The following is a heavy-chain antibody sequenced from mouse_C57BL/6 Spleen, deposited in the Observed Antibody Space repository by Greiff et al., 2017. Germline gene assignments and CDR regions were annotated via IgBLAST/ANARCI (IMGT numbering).Heavy chain of an antibody. V-gene: IGHV14-2*01. CDR2: FDPEDGET. D-gene: IGHD2-3*01. CDR3: GSRDDYWYFDV. CDR1: GFNITDYY. Sequence: VQLQQSGAELVKPGASVKLSCTASGFNITDYYMHWVKQRTEQGLEWIGRFDPEDGETKYAPKFQGQATITADTSSNTAYLQLSSPTAEDTAVYYGGSRDDYWYFDVWGTGTTVTVSS. J-gene: IGHJ1*03.